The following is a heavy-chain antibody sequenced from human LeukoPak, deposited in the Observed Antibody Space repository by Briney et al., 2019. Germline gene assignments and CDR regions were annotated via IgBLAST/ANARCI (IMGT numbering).Heavy chain of an antibody. Sequence: PSQTLSLTCTVSGGSISSGDYYWSWIRQTPGKGLEWIGYIYYSGDTYYNPSLKSRVTISIDTSKKQFSLKLSSVTAADTAVYYCARAYYHILTGYYFDYWGQGTRVTVSS. CDR2: IYYSGDT. V-gene: IGHV4-30-4*01. J-gene: IGHJ4*02. D-gene: IGHD3-9*01. CDR3: ARAYYHILTGYYFDY. CDR1: GGSISSGDYY.